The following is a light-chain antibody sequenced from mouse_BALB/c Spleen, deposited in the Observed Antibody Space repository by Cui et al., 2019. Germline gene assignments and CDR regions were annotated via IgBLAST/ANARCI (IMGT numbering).Light chain of an antibody. Sequence: DIVMTQSQKFMSTSVGDRVSVNCKASQNVGTNVAWYQQKPGQSPKALIYSASYRYSGVPDRFTGSGSGTDFTLTISNVQSEDLAEYFCQQYNSYLTFGAGTKLELK. J-gene: IGKJ5*01. V-gene: IGKV6-15*01. CDR1: QNVGTN. CDR3: QQYNSYLT. CDR2: SAS.